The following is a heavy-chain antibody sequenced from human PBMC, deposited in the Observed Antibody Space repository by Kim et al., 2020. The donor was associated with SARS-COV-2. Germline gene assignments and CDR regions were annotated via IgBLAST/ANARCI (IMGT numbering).Heavy chain of an antibody. CDR3: ATETPPTY. CDR1: GFKFISFD. CDR2: MNPRSGRA. J-gene: IGHJ4*02. Sequence: ASVKVSCKASGFKFISFDINWVRQAPGQGLQWLGWMNPRSGRAGYAQEFQGRVTMTRDISISTAYMDLSSLTSDDTAVYYCATETPPTYWGQGTLVSVSS. V-gene: IGHV1-8*01.